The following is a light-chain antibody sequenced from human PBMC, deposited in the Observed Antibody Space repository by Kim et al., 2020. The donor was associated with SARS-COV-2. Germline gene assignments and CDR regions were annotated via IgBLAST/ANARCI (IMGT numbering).Light chain of an antibody. V-gene: IGKV1-13*02. CDR3: QHPGGLGLT. Sequence: ASGAARVTITCRASQGISSALAWYQQKPGKAPKLLIYDASSLESGVPSRFSGSGSGTDFTLTISSLQPEDFATYYCQHPGGLGLTFGGGTKVDIK. CDR2: DAS. CDR1: QGISSA. J-gene: IGKJ4*01.